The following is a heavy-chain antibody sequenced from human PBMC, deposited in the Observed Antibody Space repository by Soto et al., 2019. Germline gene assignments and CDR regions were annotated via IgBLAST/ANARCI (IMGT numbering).Heavy chain of an antibody. J-gene: IGHJ3*02. D-gene: IGHD3-22*01. Sequence: GGSLRLSCAASGFTFSSYSMNWVRQAPGKGLEWVSYISSSSSTIYYADSVKGRFTISRDNAKNSLYLQMNSLRDEDTAVYYCARDTYYYDSSGYYDSTDAFDIWGQGTMVTDSS. CDR2: ISSSSSTI. CDR1: GFTFSSYS. CDR3: ARDTYYYDSSGYYDSTDAFDI. V-gene: IGHV3-48*02.